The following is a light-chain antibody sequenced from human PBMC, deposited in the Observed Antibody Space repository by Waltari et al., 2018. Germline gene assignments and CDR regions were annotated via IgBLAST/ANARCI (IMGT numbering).Light chain of an antibody. V-gene: IGLV2-8*01. CDR1: SSDFGNYNF. J-gene: IGLJ3*02. Sequence: QSALTHPPSASGSPGQSVTISCTGTSSDFGNYNFVSWYQQHPGKAPKVIIYEVTKRSSAAPYRFSGPKSGNPASLTVSGLQAEDEADYYCSSFAGRWVFGGGPKLTVL. CDR3: SSFAGRWV. CDR2: EVT.